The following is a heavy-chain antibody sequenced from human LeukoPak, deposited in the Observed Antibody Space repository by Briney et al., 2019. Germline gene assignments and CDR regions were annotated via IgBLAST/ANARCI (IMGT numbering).Heavy chain of an antibody. CDR1: GGSISSYY. Sequence: PSETLSLTCTVSGGSISSYYWSWIRQPPGKGLEWIGYIYYSGSTNYNPSLKSRVTISVDTSKNQFSLKLSSVTAADTAVCYCARDLGIAVAGTHYNWFDPWGQGTLVTVSS. D-gene: IGHD6-19*01. J-gene: IGHJ5*02. CDR2: IYYSGST. V-gene: IGHV4-59*01. CDR3: ARDLGIAVAGTHYNWFDP.